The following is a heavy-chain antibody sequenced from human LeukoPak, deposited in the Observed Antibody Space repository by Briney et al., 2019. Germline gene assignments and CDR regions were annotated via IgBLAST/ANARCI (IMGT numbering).Heavy chain of an antibody. D-gene: IGHD2-15*01. CDR1: GGSISSSGYY. Sequence: PSETLSLTCTVSGGSISSSGYYWSWIRQHPGKGLEWIGYIYYSGSTYYNPSLKSRVTISVDTSKNQFSLKLSSVTAADTAVYYCARARSNCSGGSCFFRFDPWGQGTLVTVSS. CDR2: IYYSGST. V-gene: IGHV4-31*03. J-gene: IGHJ5*02. CDR3: ARARSNCSGGSCFFRFDP.